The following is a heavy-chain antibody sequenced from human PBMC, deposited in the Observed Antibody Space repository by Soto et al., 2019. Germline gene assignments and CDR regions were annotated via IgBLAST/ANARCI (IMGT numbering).Heavy chain of an antibody. Sequence: GESLRLACVASGFSFSGSAMSWVRQAPGKGLEWVSAISGRGDSTYYADSVKGRFAISSGNSKNALCLHMNRLRPEDTALYFCVKGSSVYRPYYFDFGGRGPLVTVSS. CDR3: VKGSSVYRPYYFDF. V-gene: IGHV3-23*01. D-gene: IGHD3-22*01. J-gene: IGHJ4*02. CDR1: GFSFSGSA. CDR2: ISGRGDST.